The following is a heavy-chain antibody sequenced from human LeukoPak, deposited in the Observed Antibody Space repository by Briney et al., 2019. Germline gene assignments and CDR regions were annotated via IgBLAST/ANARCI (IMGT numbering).Heavy chain of an antibody. CDR3: ARGRSTGYPYYFEY. V-gene: IGHV1-8*03. CDR1: GYTFTSYG. CDR2: MNPNSGST. D-gene: IGHD5-12*01. J-gene: IGHJ4*02. Sequence: ASVKVSCKASGYTFTSYGINWVRQATGQGLEWMGWMNPNSGSTGYAQKFQGRVTITRNTSISTAYMELSGLRFEDTAVYYCARGRSTGYPYYFEYWGQGTLVTVSS.